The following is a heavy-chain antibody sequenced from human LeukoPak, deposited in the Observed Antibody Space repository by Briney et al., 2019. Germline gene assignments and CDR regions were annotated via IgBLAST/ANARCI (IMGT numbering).Heavy chain of an antibody. CDR3: ASPGFVGATSGYAFDI. D-gene: IGHD1-26*01. Sequence: ASVKVSCKASGYTFTSYDINWVRQATGQGLEWMGWMNPNSGNTGYAQKFQGRVTITRNTSISTAYMELSSLRSEDTAVYYCASPGFVGATSGYAFDIWGQGTMVTVSS. CDR1: GYTFTSYD. J-gene: IGHJ3*02. CDR2: MNPNSGNT. V-gene: IGHV1-8*03.